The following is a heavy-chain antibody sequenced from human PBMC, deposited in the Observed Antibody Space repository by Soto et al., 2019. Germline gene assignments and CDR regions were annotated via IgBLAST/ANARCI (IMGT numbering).Heavy chain of an antibody. J-gene: IGHJ4*02. CDR3: ARDYSGGSCYDYCDY. V-gene: IGHV3-11*01. Sequence: PGGSLQLSYAPSAFVHGPYNMSWTRQAAGKGLAWVSYISSSGSTIYYADSVKGRFTSSRDNAKNSLYLQMNSLRAEDTDVYYRARDYSGGSCYDYCDYWGQGTLVTVSS. CDR1: AFVHGPYN. D-gene: IGHD2-15*01. CDR2: ISSSGSTI.